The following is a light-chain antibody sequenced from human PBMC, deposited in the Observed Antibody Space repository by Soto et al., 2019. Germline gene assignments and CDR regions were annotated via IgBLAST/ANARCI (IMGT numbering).Light chain of an antibody. V-gene: IGKV3-20*01. CDR3: QQYGNSPFT. CDR2: GAS. CDR1: QSISSNY. Sequence: EIVLTQSPGTLSLSPGERASLSCRASQSISSNYLTWYQQKPGQAPRLLIYGASSRATGIPDRFSGSGSGTDFTLTISRLEPEDFAVYYCQQYGNSPFTVGPGTKVDIK. J-gene: IGKJ3*01.